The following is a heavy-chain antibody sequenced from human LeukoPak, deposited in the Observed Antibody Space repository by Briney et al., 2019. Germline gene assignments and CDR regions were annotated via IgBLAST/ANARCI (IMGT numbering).Heavy chain of an antibody. Sequence: PSQTLSLTCTVAGDSISSGSYYWSWIRQPAGKGLEWIGRFSTSGTINYNPSLKSRVTISVDTSKNQFSLKLSSVTAADTAVYYCAREGGVLRNFFYYMDVWGTGTTVTVSS. D-gene: IGHD5/OR15-5a*01. J-gene: IGHJ6*03. V-gene: IGHV4-61*02. CDR2: FSTSGTI. CDR1: GDSISSGSYY. CDR3: AREGGVLRNFFYYMDV.